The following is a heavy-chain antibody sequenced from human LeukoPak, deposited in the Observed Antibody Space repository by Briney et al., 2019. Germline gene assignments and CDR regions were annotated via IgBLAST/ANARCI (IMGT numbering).Heavy chain of an antibody. D-gene: IGHD3-22*01. J-gene: IGHJ4*02. V-gene: IGHV1-2*02. CDR2: INPNSGGT. CDR1: GYTFTGYY. CDR3: ARGAAYTYYYDSSGYYRHFGY. Sequence: ASVKVSCKASGYTFTGYYMHWVRRAPGQGLEWMGWINPNSGGTNYAQKFQGRVTMTRDTSISTAYMELSRLRSDDTAVYYCARGAAYTYYYDSSGYYRHFGYWGQGTLVTVSS.